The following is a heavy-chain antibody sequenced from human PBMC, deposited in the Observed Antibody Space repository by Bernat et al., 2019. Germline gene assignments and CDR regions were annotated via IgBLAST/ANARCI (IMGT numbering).Heavy chain of an antibody. Sequence: QVQLQESGPGLVKPSETLSLTCTVSGGSIRSYYWSWIRQPPGKGLEWIGYIYYSGSTNYNPSLKSRVTISVDTSKNQFSLKLSSVTAADTAVYYCWRGGGYGDYGNWFDPWGQGTLVTVSS. CDR2: IYYSGST. CDR3: WRGGGYGDYGNWFDP. J-gene: IGHJ5*02. D-gene: IGHD4-17*01. V-gene: IGHV4-59*01. CDR1: GGSIRSYY.